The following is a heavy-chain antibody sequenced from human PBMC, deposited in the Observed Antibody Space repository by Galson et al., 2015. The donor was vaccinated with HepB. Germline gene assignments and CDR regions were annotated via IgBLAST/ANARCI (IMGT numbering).Heavy chain of an antibody. CDR1: GYTFTSYD. J-gene: IGHJ6*03. D-gene: IGHD3-22*01. V-gene: IGHV1-8*01. Sequence: SVKVSCKASGYTFTSYDINWVRQATGQGLEWMGWMNPNSGNTGHAQKFQGRVTMTRNTSISTAYMELSSLRSEDTAVYYCAVGSDYYDSSGLAYYYYMDVWGKGTTVTVSS. CDR2: MNPNSGNT. CDR3: AVGSDYYDSSGLAYYYYMDV.